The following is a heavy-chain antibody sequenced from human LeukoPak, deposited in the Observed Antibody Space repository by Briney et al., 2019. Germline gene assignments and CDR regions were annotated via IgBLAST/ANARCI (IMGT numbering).Heavy chain of an antibody. V-gene: IGHV4-61*01. CDR2: IYYSGST. J-gene: IGHJ3*02. Sequence: SETLSLTCTVSGGSISSSSYYWGWIRQPPGKGLEWIGYIYYSGSTNYNPSLKSRVTISVDTSKNQFSLKLSSVTAADTAVYYCARDSWNDGPQLDAFDIWGQGTMVTVSS. CDR3: ARDSWNDGPQLDAFDI. D-gene: IGHD1-1*01. CDR1: GGSISSSSYY.